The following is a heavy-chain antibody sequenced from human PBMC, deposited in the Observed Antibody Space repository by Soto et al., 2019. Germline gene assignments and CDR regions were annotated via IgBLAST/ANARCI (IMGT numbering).Heavy chain of an antibody. CDR3: ARGVHSFAYAFDI. J-gene: IGHJ3*02. V-gene: IGHV3-53*01. CDR1: GFTVSSNY. Sequence: EVQLVESGGGLIQPGGSLRLSCAASGFTVSSNYMTWVRQAPGKGLEWVSVLYSATSTYYADSVKGRFTISRDNSRNTLYLQMNSLRAADTAVYYCARGVHSFAYAFDIWGQGTMVTVSS. CDR2: LYSATST. D-gene: IGHD5-18*01.